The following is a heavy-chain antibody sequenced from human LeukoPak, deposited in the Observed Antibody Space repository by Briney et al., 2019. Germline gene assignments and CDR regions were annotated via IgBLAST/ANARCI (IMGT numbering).Heavy chain of an antibody. D-gene: IGHD3-22*01. CDR1: GGTFSSYA. CDR3: ARDRREGSSGYDY. Sequence: ASVKVSCKASGGTFSSYAVSWVRQAPGQGLEWMGGIIPIFGTANYAQKFQGRVTITADESTSTAYMELSSLRSEDTAVYYCARDRREGSSGYDYWGQGTLVTVSS. CDR2: IIPIFGTA. J-gene: IGHJ4*02. V-gene: IGHV1-69*01.